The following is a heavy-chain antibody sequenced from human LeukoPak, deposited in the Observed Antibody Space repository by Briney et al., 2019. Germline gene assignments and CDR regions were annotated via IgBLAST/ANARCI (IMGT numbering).Heavy chain of an antibody. V-gene: IGHV3-21*01. D-gene: IGHD3-16*01. Sequence: GGSLRLSCAVSGFTLSSYKMTWVRQAPGKGLEWVASISPSSNYIYYADSLKGRFTVSRDNANNLLFLQMSSLRVEDTALYYCARDLTGGEHFDPWGQGTLVTVSS. CDR3: ARDLTGGEHFDP. CDR2: ISPSSNYI. J-gene: IGHJ5*02. CDR1: GFTLSSYK.